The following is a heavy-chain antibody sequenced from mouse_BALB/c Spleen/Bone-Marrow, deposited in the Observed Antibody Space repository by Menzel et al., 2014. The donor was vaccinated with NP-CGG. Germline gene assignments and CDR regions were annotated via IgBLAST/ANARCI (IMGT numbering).Heavy chain of an antibody. Sequence: EVNLVESGGDLVKPRGSLKLSCAASGFTFSNYGMSWVRQTPDKRLEWVATISSGGSYTYYPDSVKGRFTISRDNAKNTLYLQMSSLKSEDTAMYYCARPMINTYFDHWGQGTTLTVSS. CDR2: ISSGGSYT. J-gene: IGHJ2*01. D-gene: IGHD2-4*01. CDR1: GFTFSNYG. CDR3: ARPMINTYFDH. V-gene: IGHV5-6*01.